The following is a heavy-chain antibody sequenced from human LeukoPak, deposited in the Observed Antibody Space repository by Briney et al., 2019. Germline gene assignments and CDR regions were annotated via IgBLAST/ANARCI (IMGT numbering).Heavy chain of an antibody. CDR3: AKQRGALRENYYMGV. Sequence: GGSLRLSCLASGFSFSNYAMSWVHQAPGKGLEWVSNAGSSSRLYGDSVKGRFSVSRDNSKNTLYLQMNSLRADDTAVYYCAKQRGALRENYYMGVWGKGTTVTVSS. J-gene: IGHJ6*03. V-gene: IGHV3-23*01. CDR1: GFSFSNYA. CDR2: AGSSSR.